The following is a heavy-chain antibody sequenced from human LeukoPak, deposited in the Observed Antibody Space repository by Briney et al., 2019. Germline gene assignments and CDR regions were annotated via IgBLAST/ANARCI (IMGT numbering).Heavy chain of an antibody. D-gene: IGHD3/OR15-3a*01. CDR3: ARWTPSPDRNFDY. CDR2: IYYSGST. J-gene: IGHJ4*02. CDR1: GGSISSSSYY. V-gene: IGHV4-39*01. Sequence: SETLSLTCTVPGGSISSSSYYWGWIRQPPGKGLEWIGTIYYSGSTYYNPSLKSRVTISVDTSKNQFSLKLSSVTAADTAVYYCARWTPSPDRNFDYWGQGTLVTVSS.